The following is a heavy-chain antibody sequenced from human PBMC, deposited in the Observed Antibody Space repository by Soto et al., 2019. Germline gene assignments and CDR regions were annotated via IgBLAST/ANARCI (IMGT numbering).Heavy chain of an antibody. CDR3: ARAGGTTVTGLWHFDS. CDR1: GFTFNTYS. V-gene: IGHV3-33*01. D-gene: IGHD4-17*01. CDR2: IWYDGAQK. J-gene: IGHJ4*02. Sequence: SLRLSCEASGFTFNTYSMHWVRQPPGKGLEWLAAIWYDGAQKYYADSVKGRFIISRDNSKKTLYLEMNSLRAEDTAVYYCARAGGTTVTGLWHFDSWGQGTLVTVPQ.